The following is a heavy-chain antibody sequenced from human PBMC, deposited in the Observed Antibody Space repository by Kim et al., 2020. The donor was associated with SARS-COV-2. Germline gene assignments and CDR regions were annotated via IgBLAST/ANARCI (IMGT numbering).Heavy chain of an antibody. Sequence: RKSRVTISVDTSKNQFSLKLSSVTAADTAVYYCARQGGTAIYYYYYGMDVWGQGTTVTVSS. D-gene: IGHD5-18*01. CDR3: ARQGGTAIYYYYYGMDV. J-gene: IGHJ6*02. V-gene: IGHV4-39*01.